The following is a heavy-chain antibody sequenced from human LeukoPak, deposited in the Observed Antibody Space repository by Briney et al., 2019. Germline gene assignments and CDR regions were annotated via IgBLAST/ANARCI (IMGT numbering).Heavy chain of an antibody. J-gene: IGHJ4*02. CDR1: GGSISSYY. CDR3: ARGKVVAGTPGQNSWDY. V-gene: IGHV4-4*07. CDR2: IHTSGST. Sequence: SETLSLTCTVSGGSISSYYWDWIRQPAGKGLEWIGRIHTSGSTNYNPSLKSRVTMSVDTSKNQFSLKLSSVTAADTAVYYCARGKVVAGTPGQNSWDYWGQGTLVTVSS. D-gene: IGHD6-19*01.